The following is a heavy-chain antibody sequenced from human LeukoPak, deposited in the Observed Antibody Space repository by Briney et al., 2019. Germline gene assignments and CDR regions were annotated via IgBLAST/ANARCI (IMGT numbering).Heavy chain of an antibody. CDR2: MNPNSGNT. D-gene: IGHD2-2*01. CDR1: GYTFTSYD. CDR3: ARVVPAVITNWFDP. V-gene: IGHV1-8*01. Sequence: GASVKVSCKASGYTFTSYDINWVRQATGQGLEWMGWMNPNSGNTGYAQKFQGRVTMTRNTSISTAYMELSSLRSEDTAVYYCARVVPAVITNWFDPWGQGTLVTVSS. J-gene: IGHJ5*02.